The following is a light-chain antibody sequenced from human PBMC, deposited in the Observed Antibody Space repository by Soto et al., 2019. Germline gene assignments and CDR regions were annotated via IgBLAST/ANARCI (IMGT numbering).Light chain of an antibody. CDR1: QSISSW. CDR2: DAS. Sequence: DIPMTQSPSTLSASVGDRVTITCRASQSISSWLAWYQQKPGKAPKLLIYDASSLESGVPSRFSGSGSGTEFTLTISSLQPDDVATYYCQQYNSYSVTFGPGTKVDI. J-gene: IGKJ3*01. CDR3: QQYNSYSVT. V-gene: IGKV1-5*01.